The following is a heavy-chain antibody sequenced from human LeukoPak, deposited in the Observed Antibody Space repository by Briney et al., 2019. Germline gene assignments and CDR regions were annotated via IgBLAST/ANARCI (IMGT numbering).Heavy chain of an antibody. J-gene: IGHJ4*02. CDR2: IYSGGST. CDR1: GFTVSSNY. D-gene: IGHD3-22*01. CDR3: ARMSVTMIVVVSYFDY. Sequence: GGSLRLSCAASGFTVSSNYMSWVRQAPGKGLEWVSVIYSGGSTYYADSVKGRFTISRDNSKNTLYLQMSSLRAEDTAVYFCARMSVTMIVVVSYFDYWGQGTLVTVSS. V-gene: IGHV3-66*01.